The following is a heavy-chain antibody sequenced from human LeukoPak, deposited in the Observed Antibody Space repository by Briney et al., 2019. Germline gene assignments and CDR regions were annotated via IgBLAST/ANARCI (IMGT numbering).Heavy chain of an antibody. J-gene: IGHJ4*02. CDR2: IYYSGST. Sequence: SETLSLTCTVSGGSISSYYWSWIRQPPGKGLEWIGYIYYSGSTNYNPSLKSRVTISVDTSKNQFSLRLSSVTAADTAVYYCARLRYYFGSGSYAGYWGQGTLVTVSS. CDR1: GGSISSYY. CDR3: ARLRYYFGSGSYAGY. D-gene: IGHD3-10*01. V-gene: IGHV4-59*08.